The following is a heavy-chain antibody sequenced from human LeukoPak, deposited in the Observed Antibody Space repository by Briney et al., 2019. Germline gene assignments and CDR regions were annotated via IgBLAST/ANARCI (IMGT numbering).Heavy chain of an antibody. D-gene: IGHD2-15*01. Sequence: GASVKVSCKASGGTFSSYAISWVRQAPGQGLEWMGWINPNSGGTNYAQKFQGWVTMTRDTSISTAYMELSRLRSDDTAVYYCARGAPDIVVVVAALFDPWGQGTLVTVSS. J-gene: IGHJ5*02. CDR3: ARGAPDIVVVVAALFDP. V-gene: IGHV1-2*04. CDR1: GGTFSSYA. CDR2: INPNSGGT.